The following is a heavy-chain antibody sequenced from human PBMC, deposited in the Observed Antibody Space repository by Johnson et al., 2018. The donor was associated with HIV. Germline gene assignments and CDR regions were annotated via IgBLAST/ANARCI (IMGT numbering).Heavy chain of an antibody. CDR2: ISYDGSNK. CDR1: GFTFSSYA. D-gene: IGHD2-8*01. CDR3: ARNSGNGLVLRGDAFDM. Sequence: QVQLVESGGGVVQPGRSLRLSCAASGFTFSSYAMYWVRQAPGKGLEWVAVISYDGSNKYYADSVKGRFTISRDNSRDTLYLHLNSLRAVDTAVYYCARNSGNGLVLRGDAFDMWGQGTMVTVSS. V-gene: IGHV3-30-3*01. J-gene: IGHJ3*02.